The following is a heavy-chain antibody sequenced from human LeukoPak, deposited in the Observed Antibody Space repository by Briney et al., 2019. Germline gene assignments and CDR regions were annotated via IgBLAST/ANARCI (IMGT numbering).Heavy chain of an antibody. J-gene: IGHJ4*02. Sequence: SQTLSLTCTVSGGSISSGGYYWSWVRQHPGRGREWLGYIYYSGSTYYNPSLKSRVTISVDTSKNQFSLKLSSVTAADTAVYYCARDRGEGWLQSFDYWGQGTLVTVSS. CDR2: IYYSGST. CDR3: ARDRGEGWLQSFDY. D-gene: IGHD5-24*01. V-gene: IGHV4-31*03. CDR1: GGSISSGGYY.